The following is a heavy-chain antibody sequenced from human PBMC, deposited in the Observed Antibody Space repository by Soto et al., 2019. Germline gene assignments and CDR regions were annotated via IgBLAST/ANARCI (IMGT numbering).Heavy chain of an antibody. CDR2: ISYDGSNK. V-gene: IGHV3-30-3*01. CDR3: ATMPPNSSGWYEIYYYYYGMDV. D-gene: IGHD6-19*01. J-gene: IGHJ6*02. CDR1: GFTFSSYA. Sequence: PGGSLRLSCAASGFTFSSYAMHWVRQAPGKGLEWVAVISYDGSNKYYADSVKGRFTISRDNSKNTLYLQMNSLRAEDTAVYYCATMPPNSSGWYEIYYYYYGMDVWGQGTTVTVSS.